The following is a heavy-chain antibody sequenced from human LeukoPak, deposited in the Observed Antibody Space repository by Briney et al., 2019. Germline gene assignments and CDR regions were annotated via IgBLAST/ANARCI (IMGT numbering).Heavy chain of an antibody. CDR3: ARVRYYESSGYYEY. CDR1: GYTLTDYY. Sequence: ASVKVSCKASGYTLTDYYMHWVRQAPGQGLEWMGRINPNSGGTNYAQKFQGRVTMTRDTSISTVYMELSRLRSDDTAVYYCARVRYYESSGYYEYWGQGTLVTVSS. D-gene: IGHD3-22*01. J-gene: IGHJ4*02. CDR2: INPNSGGT. V-gene: IGHV1-2*06.